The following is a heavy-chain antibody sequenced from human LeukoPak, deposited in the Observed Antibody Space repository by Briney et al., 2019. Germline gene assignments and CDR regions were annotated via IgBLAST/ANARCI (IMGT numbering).Heavy chain of an antibody. D-gene: IGHD6-6*01. V-gene: IGHV3-30*18. CDR3: AKDGAIAARTPLDY. J-gene: IGHJ4*02. Sequence: GGSLRLSCAASGFTFSSYGMHWVRQAPGKGLEWVAVISYDGSNKYYADSVEGRFTISRDNSKNTLYLQMNSLRAEDTAVYYCAKDGAIAARTPLDYWGQGTLVTVSS. CDR2: ISYDGSNK. CDR1: GFTFSSYG.